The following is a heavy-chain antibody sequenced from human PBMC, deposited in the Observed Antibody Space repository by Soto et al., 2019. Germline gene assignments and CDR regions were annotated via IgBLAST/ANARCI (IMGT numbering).Heavy chain of an antibody. CDR2: FDPEDGET. V-gene: IGHV1-24*01. CDR3: ATTPFSGYDSSGYYYALDY. J-gene: IGHJ4*02. Sequence: EASVKVSCKVSGYTLTELSMHWVRQAPGKGLEWMGGFDPEDGETIYAQKFQGRVTMTEDTSTDTAYMELSSLRSEDTAVYYCATTPFSGYDSSGYYYALDYWGQGTLVTVSS. CDR1: GYTLTELS. D-gene: IGHD3-22*01.